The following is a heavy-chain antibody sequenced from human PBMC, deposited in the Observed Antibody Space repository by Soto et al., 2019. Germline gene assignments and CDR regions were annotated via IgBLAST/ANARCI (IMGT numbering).Heavy chain of an antibody. Sequence: GGSLRPSCAASVFTVSSYGMHRVRQAPDKGLEWVAVISYDGSNKYYADSVKGRFTISRDNSKNTLYLQMNSLRAEDTAVYYCAKLWAEFSGLDYYYYYGMDVWGQGTTVTVSS. CDR1: VFTVSSYG. J-gene: IGHJ6*02. CDR2: ISYDGSNK. D-gene: IGHD3-10*01. V-gene: IGHV3-30*18. CDR3: AKLWAEFSGLDYYYYYGMDV.